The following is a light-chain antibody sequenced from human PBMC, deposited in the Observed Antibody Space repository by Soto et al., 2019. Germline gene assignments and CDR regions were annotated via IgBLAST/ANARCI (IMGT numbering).Light chain of an antibody. V-gene: IGLV2-14*01. CDR2: EVS. Sequence: QSALTQPASVSGSPGQSITISCTGTSSDVGGYNYVSWYQQHPGKAPKLMIYEVSNRPSRVSNRFSGSKSGNTASLTISGLQAEDEADYYCSSYTGSSTPYVFGTGTKVTVL. J-gene: IGLJ1*01. CDR3: SSYTGSSTPYV. CDR1: SSDVGGYNY.